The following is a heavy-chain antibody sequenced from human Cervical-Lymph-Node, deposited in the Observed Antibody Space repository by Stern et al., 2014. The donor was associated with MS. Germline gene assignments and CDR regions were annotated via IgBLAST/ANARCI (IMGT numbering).Heavy chain of an antibody. CDR1: GGTFSDNA. J-gene: IGHJ4*02. CDR2: IIPLFGAA. D-gene: IGHD2-21*02. CDR3: ARGAYCGGDCYWGWFES. Sequence: QMQLVQYGAEVKKPGSSVKVSCEASGGTFSDNAFSWVRQAPGQGLEWMGGIIPLFGAADYAQNFQGRVTITADESTVTVYMELSSLRSEDTAVYYCARGAYCGGDCYWGWFESWGQGTLVTVPS. V-gene: IGHV1-69*01.